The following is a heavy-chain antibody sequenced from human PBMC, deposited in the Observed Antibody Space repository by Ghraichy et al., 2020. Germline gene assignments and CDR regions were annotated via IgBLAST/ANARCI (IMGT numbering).Heavy chain of an antibody. Sequence: LSLTCAASGFTSSSYWMSWVRQAPGKGLEWVANIKPDGSEKYYVDSVKGRFTISRDNAKNSLYLQMNSLRVEDTAVYYCARYYESSGYQDAFDIWGQGTMVTVSS. CDR3: ARYYESSGYQDAFDI. CDR1: GFTSSSYW. J-gene: IGHJ3*02. V-gene: IGHV3-7*01. D-gene: IGHD3-22*01. CDR2: IKPDGSEK.